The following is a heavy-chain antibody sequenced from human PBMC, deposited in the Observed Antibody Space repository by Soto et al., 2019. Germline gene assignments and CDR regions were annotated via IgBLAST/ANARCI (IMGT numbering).Heavy chain of an antibody. J-gene: IGHJ4*02. Sequence: PSETLSLTCTVSGGSISSYYWSWIRQPPGKGLEWIGYIYYSGSTNYNLSLKSRVTISVDTSKNQFSLKLSSVTAADTAVYYCARHWGFWADYWGQGTLVTVSS. D-gene: IGHD3-16*01. V-gene: IGHV4-59*08. CDR1: GGSISSYY. CDR3: ARHWGFWADY. CDR2: IYYSGST.